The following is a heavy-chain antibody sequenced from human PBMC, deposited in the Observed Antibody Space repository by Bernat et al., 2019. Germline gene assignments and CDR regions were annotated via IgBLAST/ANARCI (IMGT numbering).Heavy chain of an antibody. D-gene: IGHD2-21*02. CDR3: ASVAYCGGDCYYDAFDI. V-gene: IGHV3-21*01. Sequence: VQLVESGGGVVQPGRSLRLSCAASGFTFSSYGMHWVRQAPGKGLEWVSSISSSSSYIYYADSVKGRFTISRDNAKNSLYLQMNSLRAEDTAVYYCASVAYCGGDCYYDAFDIWGQGTMVTVSS. CDR2: ISSSSSYI. J-gene: IGHJ3*02. CDR1: GFTFSSYG.